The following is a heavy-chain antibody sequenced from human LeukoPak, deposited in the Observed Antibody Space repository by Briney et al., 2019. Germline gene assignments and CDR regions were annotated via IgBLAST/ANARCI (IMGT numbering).Heavy chain of an antibody. J-gene: IGHJ4*02. CDR1: GFTFGDYA. D-gene: IGHD3-10*01. Sequence: GGSLRLSCTASGFTFGDYAMSWFRQAPGKGLEWVGFIRSKAYGGTTEYAASVKGRFTISRDDSKSIAYLQMNSLKTEDTAVYYCTRDTNLWFGELLCDYWGQGTLVTVSS. V-gene: IGHV3-49*03. CDR2: IRSKAYGGTT. CDR3: TRDTNLWFGELLCDY.